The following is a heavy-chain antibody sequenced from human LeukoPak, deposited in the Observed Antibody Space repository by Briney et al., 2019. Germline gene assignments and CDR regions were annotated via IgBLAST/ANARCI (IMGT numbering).Heavy chain of an antibody. J-gene: IGHJ4*02. CDR2: ITSDGSST. Sequence: GGSLRLSCAASGFTFSSYWMHWVRQAPGRGLVWVSRITSDGSSTSYADSVKGRFTISRDNAKNSLFLQMNSLRAEDTALYYCARFGYGGKVDYWGQGTLVTVSS. D-gene: IGHD4-23*01. CDR3: ARFGYGGKVDY. V-gene: IGHV3-74*01. CDR1: GFTFSSYW.